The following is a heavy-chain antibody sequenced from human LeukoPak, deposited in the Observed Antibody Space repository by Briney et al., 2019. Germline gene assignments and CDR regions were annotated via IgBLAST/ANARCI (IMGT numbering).Heavy chain of an antibody. Sequence: SETLSLNCAVYGGSFSGYYWSWIRQPPGKGLEWIGEINHSGSTNYNPSLKSRVTISVDTPKNQFSLKLSSVTATDTAVYCCARVGSTGWYLNWGQGTLVTVSS. CDR1: GGSFSGYY. CDR3: ARVGSTGWYLN. CDR2: INHSGST. D-gene: IGHD6-19*01. V-gene: IGHV4-34*01. J-gene: IGHJ4*02.